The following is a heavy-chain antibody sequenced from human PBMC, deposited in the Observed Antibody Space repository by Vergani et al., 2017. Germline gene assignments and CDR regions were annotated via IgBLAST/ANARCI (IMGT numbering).Heavy chain of an antibody. V-gene: IGHV4-39*07. J-gene: IGHJ4*02. CDR1: GGSISSSSYY. D-gene: IGHD3-10*01. CDR2: IYDSGST. CDR3: ARDRYYGSGSYYYFDY. Sequence: QLQLQESGPGLVKPSETLSLTCTVSGGSISSSSYYWGWIRQPPGKGLEWIGSIYDSGSTYYNPSRKSRVTISVDTSKNQFSLKLSSVTAADTAVYYCARDRYYGSGSYYYFDYWGQGTLVTVSS.